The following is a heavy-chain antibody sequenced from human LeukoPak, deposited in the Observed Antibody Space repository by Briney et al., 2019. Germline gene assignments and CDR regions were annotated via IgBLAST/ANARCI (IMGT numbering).Heavy chain of an antibody. Sequence: SQTLSLTCAVSGGSISSGGYSWSWIRQPPGKGLEWIGYIYHSGSTYYNPSLKSRVTISVDRSKNQFSLKLSSVTAADTAVYYCARGPNYSSGWFVFDYWGQGTLVTASS. CDR3: ARGPNYSSGWFVFDY. J-gene: IGHJ4*02. CDR2: IYHSGST. CDR1: GGSISSGGYS. D-gene: IGHD6-19*01. V-gene: IGHV4-30-2*01.